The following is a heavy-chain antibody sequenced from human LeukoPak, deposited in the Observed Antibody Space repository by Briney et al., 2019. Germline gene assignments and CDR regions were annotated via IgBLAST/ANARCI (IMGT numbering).Heavy chain of an antibody. CDR1: GFTFSDYY. CDR3: ARVQVTAMIFDY. J-gene: IGHJ4*02. Sequence: GRSLRLSCAASGFTFSDYYMSWIRQAPGKGLEWVSYISSSSSYTNYADSVKGRFTISRDNAKNSLYLQMNSLRAEDTAVYYCARVQVTAMIFDYWGQGTLVTVSS. D-gene: IGHD2-21*02. CDR2: ISSSSSYT. V-gene: IGHV3-11*06.